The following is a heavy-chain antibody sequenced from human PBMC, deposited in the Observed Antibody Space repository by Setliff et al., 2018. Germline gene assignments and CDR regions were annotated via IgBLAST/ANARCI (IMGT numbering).Heavy chain of an antibody. CDR1: GFTFSSYG. CDR3: ARNWATAQHYYYGMDV. CDR2: IWSHGGLK. D-gene: IGHD2-21*02. Sequence: LRLSCAASGFTFSSYGMHWVRQAPGKGLEWVAVIWSHGGLKSYVDSVKGRFTIARDNSKNTLYLQMDTLRAEDTAVYYCARNWATAQHYYYGMDVWGQGTTVTVSS. J-gene: IGHJ6*02. V-gene: IGHV3-33*01.